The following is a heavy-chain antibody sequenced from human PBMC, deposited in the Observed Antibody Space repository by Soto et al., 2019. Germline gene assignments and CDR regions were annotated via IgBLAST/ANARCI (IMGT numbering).Heavy chain of an antibody. CDR3: ATWPTIFGVVNHPHYFDY. D-gene: IGHD3-3*01. CDR1: GYTFTSYG. V-gene: IGHV1-18*04. CDR2: ISAYNGNT. Sequence: ASVKVSCKASGYTFTSYGISWVRQAPGQGLEWMGWISAYNGNTNYAQKVQGRVTMTTDTSTSTAYMDLRSLRSDDTAVYYCATWPTIFGVVNHPHYFDYWGQGTLVTVSS. J-gene: IGHJ4*02.